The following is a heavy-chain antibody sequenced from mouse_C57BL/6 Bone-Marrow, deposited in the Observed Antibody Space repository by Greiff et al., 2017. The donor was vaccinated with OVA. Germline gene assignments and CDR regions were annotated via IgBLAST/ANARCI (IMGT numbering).Heavy chain of an antibody. CDR1: EYDFPSHW. Sequence: EVLLVEPGGGLVQPGASLKLSCESNEYDFPSHWMSWVSKSPGQRLELVAAINPAGGGTYYPDTMESRFTITRDNTTRTLYLQLSSLRSEDTALYYCAGHDSDIRFDYWGQGTMVTVSA. J-gene: IGHJ3*01. CDR2: INPAGGGT. CDR3: AGHDSDIRFDY. V-gene: IGHV5-2*01.